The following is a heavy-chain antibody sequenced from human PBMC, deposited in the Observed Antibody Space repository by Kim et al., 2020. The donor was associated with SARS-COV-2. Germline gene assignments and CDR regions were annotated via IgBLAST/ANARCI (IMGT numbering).Heavy chain of an antibody. CDR1: GGSFSDYY. D-gene: IGHD2-15*01. CDR2: INHIGST. Sequence: SETLSLTCAVYGGSFSDYYWTWIRQPPGKGLEWIGEINHIGSTNYNPSLKSRVTMSVDTSKNQLSLKLSFVPAADTAVYYCAKHDARYCSGGNCWYFDYWGQGTLVTVSS. J-gene: IGHJ4*02. CDR3: AKHDARYCSGGNCWYFDY. V-gene: IGHV4-34*01.